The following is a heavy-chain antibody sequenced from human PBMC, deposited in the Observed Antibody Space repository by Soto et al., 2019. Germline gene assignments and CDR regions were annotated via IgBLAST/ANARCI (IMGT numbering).Heavy chain of an antibody. Sequence: QVQLQESGPGLVKPSETLSLTCTVSGGSISNYYWSWIRQPPGKGLEWIGYIYYSGSTNYNPSLTSRVTISLDTSTNKFSLTLSSVTAADTAVYYCARAGASTLSDYWGQGTLVPVSS. D-gene: IGHD1-26*01. V-gene: IGHV4-59*01. CDR2: IYYSGST. J-gene: IGHJ4*02. CDR3: ARAGASTLSDY. CDR1: GGSISNYY.